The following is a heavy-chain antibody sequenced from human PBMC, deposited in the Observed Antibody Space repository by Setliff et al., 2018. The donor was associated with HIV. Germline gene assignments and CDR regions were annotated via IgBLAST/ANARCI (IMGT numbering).Heavy chain of an antibody. CDR1: GFTFSDSS. V-gene: IGHV3-48*01. J-gene: IGHJ4*02. Sequence: GGSLRLSCVASGFTFSDSSMYWVRQAPGKGLEWISYINSASTTKYYADSVRGRFTISRDNAQNSLHLQLSSLRAEDTAVYYCAREGIAAAGSYSYGFGQIDYWGQGTLVTVSS. CDR3: AREGIAAAGSYSYGFGQIDY. CDR2: INSASTTK. D-gene: IGHD6-13*01.